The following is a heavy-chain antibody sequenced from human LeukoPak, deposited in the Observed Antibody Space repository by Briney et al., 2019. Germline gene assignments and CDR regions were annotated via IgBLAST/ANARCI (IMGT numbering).Heavy chain of an antibody. CDR3: AKDFPNPYSSGWWPSWAFDI. CDR1: GFTFDDYA. J-gene: IGHJ3*02. Sequence: GGSLRLSCAASGFTFDDYAMHWVRQAPGKGLEWVSGISWNSGSIGYADSVKGRFTISRDNAKNSLYLQMNSLRAEDTALYYCAKDFPNPYSSGWWPSWAFDIWGQGTMVTVSS. V-gene: IGHV3-9*01. CDR2: ISWNSGSI. D-gene: IGHD6-19*01.